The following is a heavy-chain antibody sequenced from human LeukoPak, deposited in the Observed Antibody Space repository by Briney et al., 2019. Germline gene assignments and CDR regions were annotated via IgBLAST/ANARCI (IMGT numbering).Heavy chain of an antibody. V-gene: IGHV4-30-4*01. D-gene: IGHD4-23*01. CDR3: ARVKSVRWTYFDY. J-gene: IGHJ4*02. CDR1: GGSISSGDYC. CDR2: IYYSGST. Sequence: QTLSLTCTVSGGSISSGDYCWSWIRQPPGKGLEWIGYIYYSGSTYYNPSLKSRLTISVHTSKNQFSLKLSSVTAADTAVYYCARVKSVRWTYFDYWGQGTLVTVSS.